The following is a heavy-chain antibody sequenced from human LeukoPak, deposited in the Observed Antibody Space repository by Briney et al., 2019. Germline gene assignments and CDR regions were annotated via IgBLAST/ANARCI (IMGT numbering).Heavy chain of an antibody. Sequence: SETLSLTCTVSGCSISIYYWSWIRQPAGKGLEWIGRIFTSGITNYNTSLKSRVTMSGDTSKNQFSLNLSSVIAADTAIYDCARETSGTYYNPLGYMDVWGKGTTVTVSS. CDR3: ARETSGTYYNPLGYMDV. CDR2: IFTSGIT. J-gene: IGHJ6*03. V-gene: IGHV4-4*07. CDR1: GCSISIYY. D-gene: IGHD3-10*01.